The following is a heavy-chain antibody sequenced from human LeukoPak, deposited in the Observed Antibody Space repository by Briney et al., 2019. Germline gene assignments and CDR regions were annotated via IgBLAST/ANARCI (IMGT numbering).Heavy chain of an antibody. V-gene: IGHV1-2*02. CDR3: AREDCSGGNCYQNFDN. CDR1: GYTFTGHY. CDR2: INPNSGGT. D-gene: IGHD2-15*01. J-gene: IGHJ4*02. Sequence: ASVKVSCKASGYTFTGHYMHWVRQAPGQGLEWMGWINPNSGGTKYAQKFQGRVTLTRDTSISTAYMELSRLTSDDTAVYYCAREDCSGGNCYQNFDNWGQGTLVTVS.